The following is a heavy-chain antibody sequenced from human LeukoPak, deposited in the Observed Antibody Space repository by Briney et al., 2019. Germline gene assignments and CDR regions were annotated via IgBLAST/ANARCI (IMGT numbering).Heavy chain of an antibody. CDR3: ARGSVSEDCSGGSCYTVDC. Sequence: ASVKVSCKASGNTFNSFDINWVRQAPGRGLEWMGWMNTNSGNSAYPQKFQGRVTMTRNTATGTAYMELRSLRSEDTAVYYCARGSVSEDCSGGSCYTVDCWGQGTLVTVSA. J-gene: IGHJ4*02. V-gene: IGHV1-8*01. CDR1: GNTFNSFD. CDR2: MNTNSGNS. D-gene: IGHD2-15*01.